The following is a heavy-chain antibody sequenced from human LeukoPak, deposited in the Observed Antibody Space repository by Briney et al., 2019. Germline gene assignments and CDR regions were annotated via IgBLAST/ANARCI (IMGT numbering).Heavy chain of an antibody. V-gene: IGHV3-13*01. J-gene: IGHJ4*02. CDR3: ARVATVAGVYYFDY. Sequence: GSLRLSCAASGFTFSSYDMHWVRQATGKGLEWVSAIGTAGDTYYPGSVKGRFTISRENAKNSLYLQMNSLRAGDTAVYYCARVATVAGVYYFDYWGQGTLVTVPS. CDR1: GFTFSSYD. D-gene: IGHD6-19*01. CDR2: IGTAGDT.